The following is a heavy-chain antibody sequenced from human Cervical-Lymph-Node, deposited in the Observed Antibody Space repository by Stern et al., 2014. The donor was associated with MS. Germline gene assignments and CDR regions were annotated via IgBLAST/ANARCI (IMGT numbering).Heavy chain of an antibody. CDR2: IKEDGSEK. Sequence: EVQLVESGGGLVKPGGSLRLSCAASGLTFNAYWMTWVRQAPGKGLEWVANIKEDGSEKYYVDSVKGRFTISRDNAKDSLYLQMSSLRAEDTAVYYCGTGSHYDYWGQGTLVTVSS. V-gene: IGHV3-7*01. J-gene: IGHJ4*02. CDR3: GTGSHYDY. CDR1: GLTFNAYW. D-gene: IGHD7-27*01.